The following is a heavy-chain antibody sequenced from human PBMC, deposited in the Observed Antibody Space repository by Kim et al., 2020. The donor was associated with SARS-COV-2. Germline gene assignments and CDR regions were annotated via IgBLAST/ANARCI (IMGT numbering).Heavy chain of an antibody. D-gene: IGHD3-3*01. CDR3: ARELSKVFGVVRYYYYGMDV. J-gene: IGHJ6*02. V-gene: IGHV3-48*04. Sequence: GGSMRLSCAASGFTFSSYSMNWVRQAPGKGLEWVSYISSSSSTIYYADSVKGRFTISRDNAKNSLYLQMNSLRAEDTAVYYCARELSKVFGVVRYYYYGMDVWGQGTTVTVSS. CDR2: ISSSSSTI. CDR1: GFTFSSYS.